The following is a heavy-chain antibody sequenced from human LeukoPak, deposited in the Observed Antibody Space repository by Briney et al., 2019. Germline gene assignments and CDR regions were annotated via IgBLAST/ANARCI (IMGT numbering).Heavy chain of an antibody. Sequence: SETLSLTCTVSGGSISSYYWSWIRQPAGKGLEWIWRIYTSGSTNYNPSLKSRVTMSVDTSKTQFSLKLSSVTAADTAVFYCARENSGSYREFDYWGQGTLVTVSS. CDR2: IYTSGST. CDR3: ARENSGSYREFDY. V-gene: IGHV4-4*07. D-gene: IGHD1-26*01. J-gene: IGHJ4*02. CDR1: GGSISSYY.